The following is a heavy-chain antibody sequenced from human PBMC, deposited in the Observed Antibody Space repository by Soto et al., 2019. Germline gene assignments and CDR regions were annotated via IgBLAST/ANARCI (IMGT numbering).Heavy chain of an antibody. V-gene: IGHV3-74*02. CDR1: GFTFSRFW. Sequence: EVQLVESGGGLVQPGGSLRLSCAASGFTFSRFWMQWVRQVPGKGLVWVSYINNDGSTTTYAESVKGRFTISRDNAKNTVCLLMDSLSGEDRGVYYCARYCGSRGWYMGGDSGGQGSLVSVSS. J-gene: IGHJ4*02. CDR3: ARYCGSRGWYMGGDS. CDR2: INNDGSTT. D-gene: IGHD2-2*01.